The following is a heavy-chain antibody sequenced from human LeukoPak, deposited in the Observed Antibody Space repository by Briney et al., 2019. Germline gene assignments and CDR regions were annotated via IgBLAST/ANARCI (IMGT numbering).Heavy chain of an antibody. Sequence: SETLSLTCAVYGGSFSGYYWSWIRQHPGKGLEWIGYIYYSGSTYYNPSLKSRVTISVDTSKNQFSLKLSSVTAADTAVYYCARDPIGPYSTSSYGMDVWGQGTTVTVSS. D-gene: IGHD2-2*01. J-gene: IGHJ6*02. V-gene: IGHV4-31*11. CDR2: IYYSGST. CDR1: GGSFSGYY. CDR3: ARDPIGPYSTSSYGMDV.